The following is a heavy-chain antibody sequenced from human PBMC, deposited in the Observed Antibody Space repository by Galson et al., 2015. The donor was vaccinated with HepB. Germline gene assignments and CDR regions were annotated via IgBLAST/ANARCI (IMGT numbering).Heavy chain of an antibody. Sequence: SLRLSCAASGFTFSSYGMHWVRQAPGKGLEWVAVIWYDGSNKYYADSVKGRFTISRDNSKNTLYLQMNSLRAEDTAVYYCARPPSTAVAGTYYFDYWGQGTLVTVSS. D-gene: IGHD6-19*01. CDR3: ARPPSTAVAGTYYFDY. J-gene: IGHJ4*02. CDR2: IWYDGSNK. CDR1: GFTFSSYG. V-gene: IGHV3-33*01.